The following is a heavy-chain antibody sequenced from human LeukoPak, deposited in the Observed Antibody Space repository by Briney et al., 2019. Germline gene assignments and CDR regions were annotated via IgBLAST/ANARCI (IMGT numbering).Heavy chain of an antibody. CDR1: GYAFTGYY. V-gene: IGHV1-2*02. Sequence: ASVTVSCKASGYAFTGYYMHWVRQAPGQGLEWVGGINRNSGDTNYAPRFQGRGSMTRDTAIRTAYMDLRSLRSDDAAVYWCSSRTAAGFYWGQGTLVTVSS. D-gene: IGHD6-13*01. CDR2: INRNSGDT. J-gene: IGHJ4*02. CDR3: SSRTAAGFY.